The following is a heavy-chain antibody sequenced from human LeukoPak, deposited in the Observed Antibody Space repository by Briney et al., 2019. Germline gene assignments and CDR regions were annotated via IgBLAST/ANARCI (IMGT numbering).Heavy chain of an antibody. Sequence: GGSLRLSCAASGFTFDDYAMHWVRQAPGKGLEWVSGISWNSGSIGYADSVKGRFTISRDNAKNSLYLQMNSLRAEDTALYYCAKELGNYYDSSGYYPSLYYYYGMDVWGQGTTVTVSS. CDR1: GFTFDDYA. J-gene: IGHJ6*02. D-gene: IGHD3-22*01. CDR3: AKELGNYYDSSGYYPSLYYYYGMDV. V-gene: IGHV3-9*01. CDR2: ISWNSGSI.